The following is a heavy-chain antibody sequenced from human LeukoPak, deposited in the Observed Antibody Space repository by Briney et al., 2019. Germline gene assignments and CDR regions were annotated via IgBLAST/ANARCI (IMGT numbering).Heavy chain of an antibody. D-gene: IGHD5-24*01. CDR2: IIPIFGTA. CDR3: ARIDGYNTGGRDYAFDI. CDR1: VGTFSSYA. Sequence: GSSVNVSYKASVGTFSSYAISLVRHAPGQRLEWMGSIIPIFGTANYPQKFQGRVTITTDESTSTAYMELSSLRSEDTAVYYCARIDGYNTGGRDYAFDIWGQGTMVTVSS. J-gene: IGHJ3*02. V-gene: IGHV1-69*05.